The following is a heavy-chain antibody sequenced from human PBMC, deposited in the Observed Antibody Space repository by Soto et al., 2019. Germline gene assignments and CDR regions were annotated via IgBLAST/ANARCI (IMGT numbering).Heavy chain of an antibody. J-gene: IGHJ4*02. CDR3: ARWSTGRIDSERAGIDY. CDR1: GFAFSSYS. V-gene: IGHV3-21*01. Sequence: EVQLVESGGGLVKPGGSLRVSCAASGFAFSSYSMNWVRQAPGKGLEWVSSISSTGTFIYYGDSVRGRFTVSRDNAKSSLYLQMPSLRAEDSAVYFCARWSTGRIDSERAGIDYWGQGTLVTVSS. D-gene: IGHD1-1*01. CDR2: ISSTGTFI.